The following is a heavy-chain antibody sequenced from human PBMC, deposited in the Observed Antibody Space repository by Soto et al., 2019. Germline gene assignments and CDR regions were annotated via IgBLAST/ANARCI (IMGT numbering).Heavy chain of an antibody. CDR2: IIPILGIA. Sequence: SVKVSCKASGGTFSSYTISWVRQAPGQGLEWMGRIIPILGIANYAQKFQGRVTITADKSTSTAYMELSSLRSEDAAVYYCARAFDDYYFDYWGQGTLVTVSS. CDR3: ARAFDDYYFDY. J-gene: IGHJ4*02. V-gene: IGHV1-69*02. D-gene: IGHD3-3*01. CDR1: GGTFSSYT.